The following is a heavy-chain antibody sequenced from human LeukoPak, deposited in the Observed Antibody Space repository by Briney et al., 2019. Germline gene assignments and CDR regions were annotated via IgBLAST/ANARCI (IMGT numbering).Heavy chain of an antibody. V-gene: IGHV1-18*01. CDR3: ARGVNYYDRYYFDY. D-gene: IGHD3-10*02. CDR2: ISAYNGNT. Sequence: ASVKVSCKASGYTFTSYGISWVRQAPGQGLAWMGWISAYNGNTNYAQKLQGRVTMTTDTSTSTAYMELRSLRSDDTAVYYCARGVNYYDRYYFDYWGQGTLVTVSS. CDR1: GYTFTSYG. J-gene: IGHJ4*02.